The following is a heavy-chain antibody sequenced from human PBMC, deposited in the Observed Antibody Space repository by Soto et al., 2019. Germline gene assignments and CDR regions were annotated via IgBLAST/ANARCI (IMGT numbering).Heavy chain of an antibody. Sequence: ASVKVSCKAPGNTFTNYYIHWVRQAPGQGLEWMGTINPSGGHTTYAQKFLGRVTMTRDTSTSTLYMELTSLRSEDTAVYYCARGGHVVVVTAAFGYCGQGTLGTVSS. D-gene: IGHD2-21*02. CDR3: ARGGHVVVVTAAFGY. V-gene: IGHV1-46*01. CDR1: GNTFTNYY. CDR2: INPSGGHT. J-gene: IGHJ4*02.